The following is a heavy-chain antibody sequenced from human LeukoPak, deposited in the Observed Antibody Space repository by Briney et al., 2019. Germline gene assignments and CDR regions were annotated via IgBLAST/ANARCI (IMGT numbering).Heavy chain of an antibody. CDR2: IRSKPNSYAT. CDR3: TRPFFGVAPTGVDY. D-gene: IGHD3-3*01. J-gene: IGHJ4*02. CDR1: GFTFSGSA. V-gene: IGHV3-73*01. Sequence: GGSLKLSCAASGFTFSGSAFHWVRQASGQGLEWVGRIRSKPNSYATAYAASVKGRFTISRDESKNTAYLQMNSLKTEDTAAYYCTRPFFGVAPTGVDYWGQGTLVTVSS.